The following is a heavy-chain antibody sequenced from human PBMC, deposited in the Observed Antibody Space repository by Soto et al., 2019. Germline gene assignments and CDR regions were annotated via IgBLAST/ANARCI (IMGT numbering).Heavy chain of an antibody. Sequence: QVRLVQSGAEVKRPGSSVKVSCKASGGTFSSYTVNWVRQAPGQGLEWMGRVIPMFDIANYAQKFQGRVTITADKSTSKAYMELSSLRSEDTAMFYCARSTTVELGPDYWGQGTLVTVSS. J-gene: IGHJ4*02. V-gene: IGHV1-69*02. CDR2: VIPMFDIA. CDR1: GGTFSSYT. CDR3: ARSTTVELGPDY. D-gene: IGHD4-17*01.